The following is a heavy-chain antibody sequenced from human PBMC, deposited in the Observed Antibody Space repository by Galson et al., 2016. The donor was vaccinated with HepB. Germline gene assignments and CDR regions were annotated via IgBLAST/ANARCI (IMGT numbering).Heavy chain of an antibody. Sequence: SLRLSCAASGFIFTDYWMHWVRQAPGKGLVWVSRVNSDGTKTTYADSVKGRFAMSRDNAKNTVYLQMDSLRVEDTAVYYCARVSLQLQAYWGQGTLVTVSS. CDR2: VNSDGTKT. CDR1: GFIFTDYW. J-gene: IGHJ4*02. V-gene: IGHV3-74*01. D-gene: IGHD6-6*01. CDR3: ARVSLQLQAY.